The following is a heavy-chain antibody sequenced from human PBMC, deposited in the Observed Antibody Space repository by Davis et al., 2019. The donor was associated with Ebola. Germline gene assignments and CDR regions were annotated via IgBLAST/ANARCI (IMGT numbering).Heavy chain of an antibody. J-gene: IGHJ5*02. D-gene: IGHD3-3*01. V-gene: IGHV4-34*01. CDR3: ARRSFWSGNRDTNWFDP. Sequence: SETLSLTCTASGGSITNGDYSWSWIRQPPGKGLEWMGEINHIGRTNYNPSLKSRVTMSVDTSKNHFSLNVSSVTAADTAVYYCARRSFWSGNRDTNWFDPWGQGTLVSVSS. CDR2: INHIGRT. CDR1: GGSITNGDYS.